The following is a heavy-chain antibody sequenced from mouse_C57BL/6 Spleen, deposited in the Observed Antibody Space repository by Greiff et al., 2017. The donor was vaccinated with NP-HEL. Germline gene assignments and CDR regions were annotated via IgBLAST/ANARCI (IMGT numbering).Heavy chain of an antibody. CDR1: GYAFSSSW. CDR3: AREPPHYYGSTLDY. Sequence: QVQLKQSGPELVKPGASVKISCKASGYAFSSSWMNWVKQRPGKGLEWIGRLYPGDGDTNSNGTFKGTATLTADKSSSTAYMQLSSLTSEDSAVYFCAREPPHYYGSTLDYWGQGTTLTVSS. V-gene: IGHV1-82*01. J-gene: IGHJ2*01. CDR2: LYPGDGDT. D-gene: IGHD1-1*01.